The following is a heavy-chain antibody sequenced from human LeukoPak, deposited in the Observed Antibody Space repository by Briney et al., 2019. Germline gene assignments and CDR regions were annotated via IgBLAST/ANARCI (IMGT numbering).Heavy chain of an antibody. J-gene: IGHJ4*02. Sequence: GGSLRLPCAASGFTFSSYWMHWVRQPLGKGLVWVSRINPDGTTTNYADSVKGRFTISRDNAKNTLYLQMNSLTVEDTALYYCVRIATVTTPDYWGQGTLVTVSS. CDR1: GFTFSSYW. CDR3: VRIATVTTPDY. V-gene: IGHV3-74*01. D-gene: IGHD4-17*01. CDR2: INPDGTTT.